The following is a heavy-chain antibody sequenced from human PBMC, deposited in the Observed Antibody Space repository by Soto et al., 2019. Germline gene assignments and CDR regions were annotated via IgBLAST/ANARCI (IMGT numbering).Heavy chain of an antibody. CDR1: GFSFSSYD. CDR3: ARGMIRGVVYYGVEV. D-gene: IGHD3-10*01. V-gene: IGHV3-30*03. CDR2: MSFDGSYK. Sequence: QEQLVESGGGAVQPGRSLRLSCTASGFSFSSYDRHWVRQAPGEGLEWVSAMSFDGSYKHYADSVKGRFTISRDNSENTLYLQMNGLRPADTAVYFCARGMIRGVVYYGVEVWGQGTTVTVS. J-gene: IGHJ6*02.